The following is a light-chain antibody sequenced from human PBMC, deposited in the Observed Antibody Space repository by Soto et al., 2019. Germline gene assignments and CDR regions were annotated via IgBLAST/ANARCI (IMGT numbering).Light chain of an antibody. Sequence: DAVMSQSPLSLPVTLGQPATISCRSSQSLVYSDGDTYLYWYHQRPGQSPRRLLYKVSNRDSGVPDRFRGSESGTDFTLTISRVEAEDVGVYYCMQGSHWPWTFGQGTKVEIK. CDR1: QSLVYSDGDTY. J-gene: IGKJ1*01. CDR3: MQGSHWPWT. V-gene: IGKV2-30*01. CDR2: KVS.